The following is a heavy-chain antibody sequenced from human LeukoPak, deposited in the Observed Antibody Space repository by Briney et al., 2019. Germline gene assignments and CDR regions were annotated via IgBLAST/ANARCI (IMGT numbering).Heavy chain of an antibody. D-gene: IGHD3-10*01. Sequence: GGSLRLSCAASGFTFSSYAMSRVRQAPGKGLEGVSSVSGGGGSTYYADSVRGRFTISRDSSNNRLYLKMNTLRAEDTAVYYCAKDTIYYYGSGSPSYFDNWGQGTLVIVSS. CDR2: VSGGGGST. CDR1: GFTFSSYA. J-gene: IGHJ4*02. CDR3: AKDTIYYYGSGSPSYFDN. V-gene: IGHV3-23*01.